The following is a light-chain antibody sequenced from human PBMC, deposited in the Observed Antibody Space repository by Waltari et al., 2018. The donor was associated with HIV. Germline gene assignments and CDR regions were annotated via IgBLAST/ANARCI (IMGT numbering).Light chain of an antibody. CDR2: GNK. Sequence: QSVLTQPTSVSGAPGQRVTISCTGGSSNIGADDDVHWYQQIPGTAPKLLISGNKNRPSGVPDRFSASKSGTSASLAITGLQAEDEADYFCQSYDRSLSASVVFGGGTKLTVL. CDR3: QSYDRSLSASVV. V-gene: IGLV1-40*01. J-gene: IGLJ2*01. CDR1: SSNIGADDD.